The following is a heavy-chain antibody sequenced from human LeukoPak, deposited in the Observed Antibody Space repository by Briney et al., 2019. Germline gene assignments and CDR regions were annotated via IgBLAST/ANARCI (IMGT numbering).Heavy chain of an antibody. CDR3: ARRSGYNSPFDY. V-gene: IGHV4-59*08. CDR1: GGSISSYY. J-gene: IGHJ4*02. CDR2: IYYSGST. Sequence: KPSETLSLTCTVSGGSISSYYWSWIRQPPGKGLEWIGYIYYSGSTNYNPSLKSRVTISVDTSKNQFSLKLSSVTAADTAVYYCARRSGYNSPFDYWGQGTLVTVSS. D-gene: IGHD5-24*01.